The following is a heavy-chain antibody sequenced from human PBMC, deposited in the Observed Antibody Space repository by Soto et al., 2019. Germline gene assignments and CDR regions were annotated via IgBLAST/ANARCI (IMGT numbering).Heavy chain of an antibody. J-gene: IGHJ4*02. Sequence: ASVKVSCKASGYTFTGYYMHWVRQAPGQGLEWMGWINPNSGGTNYAQKFQGRVTMTRDTSISTAYMELSRLRSDDTAVYYCASLYDSSGYLGFDYWGQGTLVTVSS. D-gene: IGHD3-22*01. CDR2: INPNSGGT. V-gene: IGHV1-2*02. CDR3: ASLYDSSGYLGFDY. CDR1: GYTFTGYY.